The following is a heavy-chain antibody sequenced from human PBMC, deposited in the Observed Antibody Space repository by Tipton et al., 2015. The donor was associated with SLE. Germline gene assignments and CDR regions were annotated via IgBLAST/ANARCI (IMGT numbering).Heavy chain of an antibody. CDR1: GFTFSSYA. CDR3: ARSSRGESSAYYSFDF. V-gene: IGHV3-23*01. J-gene: IGHJ4*02. CDR2: IRDSGDNT. D-gene: IGHD3-22*01. Sequence: SLRLSCEASGFTFSSYAMAWVRQAPGKGLKWVSSIRDSGDNTYYADSVKGRFTISRDNAENSLYLQMNYLRADDTAVYHCARSSRGESSAYYSFDFWGQGTLVAVSS.